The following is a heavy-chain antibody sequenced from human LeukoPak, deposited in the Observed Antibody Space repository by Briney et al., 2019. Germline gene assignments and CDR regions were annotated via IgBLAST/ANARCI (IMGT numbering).Heavy chain of an antibody. D-gene: IGHD2/OR15-2a*01. Sequence: GSLRLSCTASGFTLSFNVFHWVRQAPGKGLEWVSRVSYDGSSKQYLDSVKGRFTISRDNSKNTVYLQMDSLRAEDTAVYYCVQDKSNSWSFDNWGQGTLVTVSS. CDR3: VQDKSNSWSFDN. CDR1: GFTLSFNV. J-gene: IGHJ4*02. V-gene: IGHV3-30*18. CDR2: VSYDGSSK.